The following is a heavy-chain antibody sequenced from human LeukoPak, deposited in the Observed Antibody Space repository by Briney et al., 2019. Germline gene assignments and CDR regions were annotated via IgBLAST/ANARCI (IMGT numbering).Heavy chain of an antibody. CDR1: GFTFSNAW. CDR2: IRYDGSNK. D-gene: IGHD3-3*01. Sequence: GGSLRLSCAASGFTFSNAWMSWVRQAPGKGLEWVAFIRYDGSNKYYADSVKGRFTISRDNSKNTLYLQMNSLRAEDTAVYYCAKDNGIGLRFLEWLLLDYWGQGTLVTVSS. J-gene: IGHJ4*02. V-gene: IGHV3-30*02. CDR3: AKDNGIGLRFLEWLLLDY.